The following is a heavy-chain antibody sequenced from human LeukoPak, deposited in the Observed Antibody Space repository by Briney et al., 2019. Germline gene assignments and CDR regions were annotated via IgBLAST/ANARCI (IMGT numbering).Heavy chain of an antibody. CDR2: IYPGDSDT. CDR1: GYSFTSYW. D-gene: IGHD2-2*02. V-gene: IGHV5-51*01. CDR3: ARLDAQYQLLYGLDY. J-gene: IGHJ4*02. Sequence: GESLKISRKGSGYSFTSYWIGWVRQMPGKGLEWMGIIYPGDSDTRYSPSFQGQVTISADKSISTAYLQWSSLKASDTAMYYCARLDAQYQLLYGLDYWGQGTLVTVSS.